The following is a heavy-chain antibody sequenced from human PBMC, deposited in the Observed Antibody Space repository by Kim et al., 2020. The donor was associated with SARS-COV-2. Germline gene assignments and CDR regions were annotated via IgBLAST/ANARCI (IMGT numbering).Heavy chain of an antibody. Sequence: SETLSLTCAVYGGSFSGYYWSWIRQPPGKGLEWIGEINHRGSTNYNPSLKSRVTISVDTSKNQVSLKLSSVTAADTAVYYCARRGRYYDGSGSRNFDYWGQGTLVTVSS. CDR2: INHRGST. CDR3: ARRGRYYDGSGSRNFDY. V-gene: IGHV4-34*01. D-gene: IGHD3-22*01. J-gene: IGHJ4*02. CDR1: GGSFSGYY.